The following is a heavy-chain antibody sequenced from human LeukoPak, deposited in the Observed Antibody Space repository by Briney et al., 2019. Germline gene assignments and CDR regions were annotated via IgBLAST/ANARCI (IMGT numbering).Heavy chain of an antibody. CDR2: IYYSGST. J-gene: IGHJ4*02. Sequence: SETLSLTCTVSGGSISSSSYYWGWIRQPPGKGLEWIGSIYYSGSTYYNPPLKSRVTISVDTSKNQFSLKLSSVTAADTAVYYCASPPNTYYYDSSGYYYFDYWGQGTLVTVSS. CDR1: GGSISSSSYY. CDR3: ASPPNTYYYDSSGYYYFDY. V-gene: IGHV4-39*01. D-gene: IGHD3-22*01.